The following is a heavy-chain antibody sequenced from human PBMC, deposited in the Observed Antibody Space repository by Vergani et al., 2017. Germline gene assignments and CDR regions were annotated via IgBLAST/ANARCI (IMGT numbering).Heavy chain of an antibody. J-gene: IGHJ3*02. CDR1: GYTFTSYG. CDR2: ISAYNGNT. D-gene: IGHD2-21*01. V-gene: IGHV1-18*01. CDR3: ARDIVVRLVLGDAFDI. Sequence: QVQLVQSGAEVKKPGASVKVSCKASGYTFTSYGISWVRQAPGQGLEWMGWISAYNGNTNYAQKLKGRVTMTTDTSTSTAYMELRSLRSDDTAVYYCARDIVVRLVLGDAFDIWGQGTMVTVAS.